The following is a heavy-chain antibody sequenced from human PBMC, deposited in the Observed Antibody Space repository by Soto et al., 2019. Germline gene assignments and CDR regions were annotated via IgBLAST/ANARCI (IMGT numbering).Heavy chain of an antibody. D-gene: IGHD1-26*01. J-gene: IGHJ4*02. CDR3: TTSEGSHGDYFDY. Sequence: PGGSLRLSCAASGFTFSNAWMSWVRQAPGKGLEWVGRIKSKTDGGTTDYAAPVKGRFTISRDDSKNTLYLQMNSLKTEDTAVYYCTTSEGSHGDYFDYWGQGTLVTVSS. CDR2: IKSKTDGGTT. CDR1: GFTFSNAW. V-gene: IGHV3-15*01.